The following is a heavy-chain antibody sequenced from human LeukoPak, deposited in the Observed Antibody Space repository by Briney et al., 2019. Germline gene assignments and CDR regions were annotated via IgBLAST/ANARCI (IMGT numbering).Heavy chain of an antibody. J-gene: IGHJ4*02. D-gene: IGHD2-21*02. CDR3: ARDRCGGDCYFDY. Sequence: GGSLRLSCAASGFTFSSYWMSWVRQAPGKGLEWVANIKQDGSEKCYVDSVKGRFTISRDNAKNSLYLQMNSLRAEDTAVYYCARDRCGGDCYFDYWGQGTLVTVSS. V-gene: IGHV3-7*01. CDR2: IKQDGSEK. CDR1: GFTFSSYW.